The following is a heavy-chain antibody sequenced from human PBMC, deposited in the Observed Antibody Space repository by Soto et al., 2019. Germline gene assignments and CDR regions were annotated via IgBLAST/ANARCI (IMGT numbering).Heavy chain of an antibody. D-gene: IGHD7-27*01. CDR1: GYTFTGYY. CDR2: INPNSGGT. Sequence: ASVKVSCKASGYTFTGYYMHWVRQAPGQGLEWMGWINPNSGGTNYAQKFQGWVTMTRDTSISTAYMELSRLRSDDTAVYYCARGPPNSGDYYYYMDVWGKGTTVTVSS. J-gene: IGHJ6*03. CDR3: ARGPPNSGDYYYYMDV. V-gene: IGHV1-2*04.